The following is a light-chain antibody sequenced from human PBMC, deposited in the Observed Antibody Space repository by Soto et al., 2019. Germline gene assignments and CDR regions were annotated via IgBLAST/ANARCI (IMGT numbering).Light chain of an antibody. CDR2: EVS. Sequence: QSALTQPASVSGSPGQSITISCTGTSSEVGGYTYVSWYQQHPGKAPKLMIYEVSNRPSAVSNRFSGSKSGNTASLTISGFQAEDEADYYGSSYTSSSTPLYVFGTGTKLTVL. V-gene: IGLV2-14*01. J-gene: IGLJ1*01. CDR1: SSEVGGYTY. CDR3: SSYTSSSTPLYV.